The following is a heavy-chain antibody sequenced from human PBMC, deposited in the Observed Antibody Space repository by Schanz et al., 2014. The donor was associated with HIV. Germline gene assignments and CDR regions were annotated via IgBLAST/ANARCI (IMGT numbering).Heavy chain of an antibody. CDR2: TWYDGSNK. J-gene: IGHJ4*02. CDR1: GFTFRSYG. D-gene: IGHD4-17*01. V-gene: IGHV3-33*06. Sequence: QVQLVESGGGVVQPGRSLRLSCAASGFTFRSYGMHWVRQAPGKGLEWVAVTWYDGSNKYYADSVKGRFTISRDNSKNTLFLQMNSLRAEDTAVYYCAKVTPLRCLDYWGQGTLVTVSS. CDR3: AKVTPLRCLDY.